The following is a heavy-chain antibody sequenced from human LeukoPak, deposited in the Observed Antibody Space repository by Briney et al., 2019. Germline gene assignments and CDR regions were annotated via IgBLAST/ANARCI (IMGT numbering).Heavy chain of an antibody. Sequence: GRSLRLSCAASGFTFSSYAMHWVRQAPGKGLEWVAVISYDGSNKYYADSVKGRFTISRDNSKNTLYLQMNSLRAEDTAVYYCAXXXQTXXXXXLVYYYGMDVWGQGTTVTVSS. V-gene: IGHV3-30-3*01. D-gene: IGHD6-6*01. CDR1: GFTFSSYA. CDR3: AXXXQTXXXXXLVYYYGMDV. J-gene: IGHJ6*02. CDR2: ISYDGSNK.